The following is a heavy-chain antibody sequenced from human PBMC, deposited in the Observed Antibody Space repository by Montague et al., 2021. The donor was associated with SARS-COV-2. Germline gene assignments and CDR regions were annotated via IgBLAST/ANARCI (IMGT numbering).Heavy chain of an antibody. J-gene: IGHJ3*02. CDR3: ARDRGIAQRIDT. D-gene: IGHD6-13*01. Sequence: SETLSLTCSVSGASIKTFYWCWIRQPPGGGLEWIRYMFDGGSAIYNPSLKSRVTISLDTSKNQFSLSLTSVTAADTAVYYCARDRGIAQRIDTWGQGTNVIVTS. CDR1: GASIKTFY. V-gene: IGHV4-59*01. CDR2: MFDGGSA.